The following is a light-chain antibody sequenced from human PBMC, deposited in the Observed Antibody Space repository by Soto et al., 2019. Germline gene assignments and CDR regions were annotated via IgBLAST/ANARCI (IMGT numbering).Light chain of an antibody. Sequence: DIVMTQSPLSLPVTPGEPASISCRSSQSLLHNNGYNYLDWYLQKPGQSPQLLIYLGSNRASGVPARFSGSGSGTDFTLKISRVEAEDVGVYYCMQTLQTWTFGQGTKVEIK. CDR2: LGS. CDR1: QSLLHNNGYNY. V-gene: IGKV2-28*01. J-gene: IGKJ1*01. CDR3: MQTLQTWT.